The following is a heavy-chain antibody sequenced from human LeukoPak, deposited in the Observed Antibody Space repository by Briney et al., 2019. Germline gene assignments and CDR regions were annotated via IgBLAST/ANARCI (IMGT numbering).Heavy chain of an antibody. CDR1: GFTFSSYE. CDR2: ISSSGSTI. CDR3: ARTYGDYADAFDI. V-gene: IGHV3-48*03. Sequence: TGGSLRLSCAASGFTFSSYEMNWVRQAPGKGLEWVSYISSSGSTIYYADSVKGRFTISRDNAKNSLYLQMNSLRAEDTAVYYCARTYGDYADAFDIWGQGTMVTVSS. D-gene: IGHD4-17*01. J-gene: IGHJ3*02.